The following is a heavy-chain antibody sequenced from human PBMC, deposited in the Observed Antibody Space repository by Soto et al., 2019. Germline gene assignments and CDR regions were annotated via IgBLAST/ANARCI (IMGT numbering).Heavy chain of an antibody. CDR2: ISHDERTT. D-gene: IGHD2-8*01. J-gene: IGHJ4*02. CDR3: ARGGASHAHPPDN. Sequence: GGSLRLFCAASGFTFSNYWMHWIRQAPGKGLVWVSRISHDERTTTYADSVKGRFTISRDNAKNTVFLEMKSLRAEDTAVYYCARGGASHAHPPDNWGQGTLVPVSS. V-gene: IGHV3-74*03. CDR1: GFTFSNYW.